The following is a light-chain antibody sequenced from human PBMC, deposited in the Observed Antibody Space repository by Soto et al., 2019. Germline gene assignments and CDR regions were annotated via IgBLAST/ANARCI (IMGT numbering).Light chain of an antibody. J-gene: IGLJ2*01. Sequence: QSVLTQPPSASGTPGQRVTISCSGGSSNIGTNAVNWYQHVPGTAPKLLIYNNDRRPSGVPDRFSASKSGTSASLAISGLQSAEEADYYCSTWDDSLDGPVFGGGNKLTVL. CDR3: STWDDSLDGPV. V-gene: IGLV1-44*01. CDR2: NND. CDR1: SSNIGTNA.